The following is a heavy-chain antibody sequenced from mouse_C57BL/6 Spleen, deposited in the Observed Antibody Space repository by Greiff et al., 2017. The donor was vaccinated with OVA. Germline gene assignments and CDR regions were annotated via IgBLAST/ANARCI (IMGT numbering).Heavy chain of an antibody. D-gene: IGHD1-1*02. J-gene: IGHJ4*01. Sequence: EVQLQESGGGLVQPKGSLKLSCAASGFSFNTYAMNWVRQAPGKCLEWVARIRSKSNNYATYYADSVKDRFTISRDDSESMLYLQMNNLKTEDTAMYYCVRQVLSYAMDYWGQGTSVTVSS. V-gene: IGHV10-1*01. CDR3: VRQVLSYAMDY. CDR1: GFSFNTYA. CDR2: IRSKSNNYAT.